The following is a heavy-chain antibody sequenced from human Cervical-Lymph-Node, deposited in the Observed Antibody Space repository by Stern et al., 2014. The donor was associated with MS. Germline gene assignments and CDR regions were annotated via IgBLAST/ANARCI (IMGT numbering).Heavy chain of an antibody. Sequence: VQLVESGPGLVKPSETLSLTCAVSGGSISGYYCNWIRQSPGKGLEWIGSVYYSGKTNYNPSLNGRVTISLDTSKSQFSLRLSSVTAGDTAVYYCARDSTAWSPSFDYWGQGTLVTVSS. CDR2: VYYSGKT. J-gene: IGHJ4*02. CDR3: ARDSTAWSPSFDY. D-gene: IGHD1-1*01. CDR1: GGSISGYY. V-gene: IGHV4-59*01.